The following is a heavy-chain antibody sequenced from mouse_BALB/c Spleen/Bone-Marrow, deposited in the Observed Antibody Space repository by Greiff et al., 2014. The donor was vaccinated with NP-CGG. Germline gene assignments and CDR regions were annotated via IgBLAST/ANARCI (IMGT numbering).Heavy chain of an antibody. CDR1: GYTFTSYW. J-gene: IGHJ4*01. V-gene: IGHV1-7*01. D-gene: IGHD1-1*01. CDR2: INPSTGYT. CDR3: ARSSPYAMDY. Sequence: VQLQQSGAELAKPGASVKMSCKASGYTFTSYWMHWVKQRPGQGLEWIGYINPSTGYTEYNQKFKGKATLTADKSSSTAYMQLSLASEDSAVYYCARSSPYAMDYWGQGTSVTVSS.